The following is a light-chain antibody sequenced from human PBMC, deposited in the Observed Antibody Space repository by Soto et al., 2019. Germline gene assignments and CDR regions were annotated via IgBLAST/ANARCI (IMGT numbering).Light chain of an antibody. CDR2: EVS. J-gene: IGLJ3*02. V-gene: IGLV2-14*01. CDR1: SSDVGVYNY. Sequence: QSALTQPASVSGSPGQSITISCTGTSSDVGVYNYVSWYQQHPGKALKLMIYEVSNRPSGVSNRFSGSKSGNTASLTISGLQAEDEADYYCSSYTSSSTMFGGGTKLTVL. CDR3: SSYTSSSTM.